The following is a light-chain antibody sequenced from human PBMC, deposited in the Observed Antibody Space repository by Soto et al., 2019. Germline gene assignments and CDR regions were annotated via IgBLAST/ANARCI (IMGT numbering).Light chain of an antibody. CDR1: SSDVGVYNY. V-gene: IGLV2-14*01. J-gene: IGLJ2*01. CDR2: EVS. Sequence: QSVLTQPASVSGSPGQSITISCTGTSSDVGVYNYVSWYQQHPGKAPKLMIYEVSNRPSGVSNRFSGSKSGNTASLTISGLQAEDEADYYCSSYTSINTLVFGGGTKVTVL. CDR3: SSYTSINTLV.